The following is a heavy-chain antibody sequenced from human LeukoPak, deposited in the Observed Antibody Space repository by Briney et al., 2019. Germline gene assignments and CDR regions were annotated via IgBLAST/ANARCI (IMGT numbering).Heavy chain of an antibody. CDR2: ISGGSDGT. V-gene: IGHV3-23*01. Sequence: PGGSLRLSCAGSGFTFSIYAMNWVRQAPGKGLEWVSSISGGSDGTYYADSVKGRFTISRDNSKNTLYLQMNSLRAEDTAVYYCAKAVDYDILTGLSRTPFDYWGQGTLVTVSS. CDR1: GFTFSIYA. J-gene: IGHJ4*02. D-gene: IGHD3-9*01. CDR3: AKAVDYDILTGLSRTPFDY.